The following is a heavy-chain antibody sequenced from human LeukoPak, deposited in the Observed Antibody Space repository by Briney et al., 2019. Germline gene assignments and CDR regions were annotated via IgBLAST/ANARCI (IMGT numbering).Heavy chain of an antibody. J-gene: IGHJ4*02. Sequence: PGGSLRLSCAASGFTFSSYGMHWVRQAPGKGLEWVAFIRYDGSNKYYADSVKGRFTISRDNAKNTLYLQMNSLRAEDTAVYYCARGEVYGSGKTDYWGQGTLVTVSS. CDR1: GFTFSSYG. CDR3: ARGEVYGSGKTDY. CDR2: IRYDGSNK. D-gene: IGHD3-10*01. V-gene: IGHV3-30*02.